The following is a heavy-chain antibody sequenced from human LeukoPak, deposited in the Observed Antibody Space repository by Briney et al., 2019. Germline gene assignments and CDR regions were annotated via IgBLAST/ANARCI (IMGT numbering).Heavy chain of an antibody. Sequence: GESLKISCQASGYSFTSYYIAWVRQLPGKGLEWMGVIYPGDSDITYSPSFQGQVTISADKSVTSAYLQWSSLKASDTALYYCARLGIEEGRALFAPYWGQGTLVTVSS. CDR2: IYPGDSDI. CDR1: GYSFTSYY. J-gene: IGHJ4*02. V-gene: IGHV5-51*01. CDR3: ARLGIEEGRALFAPY. D-gene: IGHD6-13*01.